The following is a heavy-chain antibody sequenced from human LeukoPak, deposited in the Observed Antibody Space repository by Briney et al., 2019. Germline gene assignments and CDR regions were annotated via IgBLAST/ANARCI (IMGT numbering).Heavy chain of an antibody. D-gene: IGHD3-3*01. V-gene: IGHV3-7*04. CDR2: IKQDGSEQ. Sequence: GGSLRLSCAASGFSFSSYWMTWVRQAPGKGLEWVASIKQDGSEQFYVDSVKGRFTISRDNAKNSLYLQMNSLRVEDTAVYYCARVSNDFWSGYYPGYWGQGTLVTVS. J-gene: IGHJ4*02. CDR3: ARVSNDFWSGYYPGY. CDR1: GFSFSSYW.